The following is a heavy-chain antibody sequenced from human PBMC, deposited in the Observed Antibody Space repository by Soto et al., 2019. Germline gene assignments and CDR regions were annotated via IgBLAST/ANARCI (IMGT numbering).Heavy chain of an antibody. V-gene: IGHV3-30-3*01. CDR1: GFTFSSYA. CDR2: ISYDGSNK. CDR3: ARDRPTNYFDY. J-gene: IGHJ4*02. D-gene: IGHD1-1*01. Sequence: QVQLVESGGGVVQPGRSLRLSCAASGFTFSSYAMHWVRQAPGKGLEWVAVISYDGSNKYYADSVRGRFTISRDNSKNTLYLQINSLRAEDTAVYYCARDRPTNYFDYWGQGTLVTVSS.